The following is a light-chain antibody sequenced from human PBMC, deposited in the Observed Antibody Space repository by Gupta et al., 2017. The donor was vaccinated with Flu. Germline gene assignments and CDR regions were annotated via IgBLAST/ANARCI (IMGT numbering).Light chain of an antibody. Sequence: ERAVLSCRASQSVSNNLAWYQQKRGQAPRLLIYGASTRATGIPARFSGSGSGTEFTLTISSLQSEDFAIYTCQQYNNWPPLTFGGGTKVEIK. J-gene: IGKJ4*01. CDR3: QQYNNWPPLT. V-gene: IGKV3-15*01. CDR1: QSVSNN. CDR2: GAS.